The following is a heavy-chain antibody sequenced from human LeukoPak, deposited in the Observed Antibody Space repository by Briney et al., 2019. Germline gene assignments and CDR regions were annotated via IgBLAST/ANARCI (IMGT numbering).Heavy chain of an antibody. J-gene: IGHJ4*02. CDR3: ASVPVYALYSTFDY. V-gene: IGHV1-2*02. D-gene: IGHD2-8*01. Sequence: ASVKVSCKASGYTFTGYYMHWVRQAPGQGLEWMGWINPNSGGTNFAQKFQGRVTMTRDTSISTAYMELSRLRSDDTAVYYCASVPVYALYSTFDYWGQGTLVTVSS. CDR1: GYTFTGYY. CDR2: INPNSGGT.